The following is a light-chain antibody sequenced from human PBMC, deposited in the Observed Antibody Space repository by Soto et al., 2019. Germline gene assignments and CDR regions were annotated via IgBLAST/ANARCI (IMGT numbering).Light chain of an antibody. CDR3: GSYTSSSTLV. Sequence: QSALTQPASVSGSPGQSITISCTGTSSDVGGYNYVSWYQQHPGKAPKLMIYDVSNRPSGVSNRFSGSKSGNTASLTISGLQAEHEADYYCGSYTSSSTLVFGGGTQLTVL. CDR2: DVS. V-gene: IGLV2-14*01. CDR1: SSDVGGYNY. J-gene: IGLJ7*01.